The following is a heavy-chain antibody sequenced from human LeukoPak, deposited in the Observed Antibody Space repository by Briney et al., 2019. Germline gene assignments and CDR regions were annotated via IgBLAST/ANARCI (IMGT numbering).Heavy chain of an antibody. CDR1: GGSFSGYY. CDR2: INHSGST. CDR3: ARDSRGRQEKNDY. V-gene: IGHV4-34*01. Sequence: PSETLSLTCAVYGGSFSGYYWSWIRQPLGKGLEWIGEINHSGSTNYNPSLKSRVTISVDTSKNQFSLKLSSVTAADTAVYYCARDSRGRQEKNDYWGQGTLATVSS. D-gene: IGHD2-15*01. J-gene: IGHJ4*02.